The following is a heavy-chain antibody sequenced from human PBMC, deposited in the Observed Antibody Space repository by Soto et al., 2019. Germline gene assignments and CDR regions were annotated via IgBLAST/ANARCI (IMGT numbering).Heavy chain of an antibody. CDR3: ARGAAVPSGWPYYYYYYLDV. J-gene: IGHJ6*03. CDR2: INHSGST. D-gene: IGHD6-13*01. V-gene: IGHV4-34*01. Sequence: PSETLSLTCAVYGGSFSGYYWSWIRQPPGKGLEWIGEINHSGSTNYNPSLKSRVTISVDTSKNQFSLKLSSVTAADTAVYYCARGAAVPSGWPYYYYYYLDVWGKGTTVTVSS. CDR1: GGSFSGYY.